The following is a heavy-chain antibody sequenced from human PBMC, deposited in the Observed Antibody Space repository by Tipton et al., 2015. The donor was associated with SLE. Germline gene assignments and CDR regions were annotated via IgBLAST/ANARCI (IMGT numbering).Heavy chain of an antibody. CDR3: AKDLRGSYQQGDY. CDR2: ISGSGFTT. CDR1: GFSFSDYA. V-gene: IGHV3-23*01. Sequence: SLRLSCAASGFSFSDYAMSGVRQAPGKGLEWVSVISGSGFTTYYADSVKGRFTISRDNSKNTLYLQMNNVRGEDTALYFCAKDLRGSYQQGDYWGQGTLVTVSS. D-gene: IGHD1-26*01. J-gene: IGHJ4*02.